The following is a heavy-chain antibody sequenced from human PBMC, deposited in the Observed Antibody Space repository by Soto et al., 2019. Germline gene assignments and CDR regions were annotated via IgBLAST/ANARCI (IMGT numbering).Heavy chain of an antibody. D-gene: IGHD6-13*01. V-gene: IGHV1-18*01. CDR3: ARDRQLAAAGTFFDY. CDR1: GYTFSTYG. Sequence: ASVKVSCKASGYTFSTYGISWVRQAPGQGLEWMGWISGYNGDTNYAQKVQGRLTMTTDTSTRTAYMELRSPRSDDTAVYYCARDRQLAAAGTFFDYWGQGTLVTVSS. J-gene: IGHJ4*02. CDR2: ISGYNGDT.